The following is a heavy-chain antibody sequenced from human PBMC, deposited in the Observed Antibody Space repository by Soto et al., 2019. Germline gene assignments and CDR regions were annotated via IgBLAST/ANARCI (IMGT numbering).Heavy chain of an antibody. CDR1: GFTFSSYG. CDR3: AKDLGGSGSYLDY. V-gene: IGHV3-30*18. D-gene: IGHD1-26*01. J-gene: IGHJ4*02. CDR2: ISYDGSNK. Sequence: PGGSLRLSCAASGFTFSSYGMHWVRQAPGKGLEWVAVISYDGSNKYYADSVKGRFTISRDNSKNTLYLQMNSLRAEDTAVYYCAKDLGGSGSYLDYWGQGTLVTVSS.